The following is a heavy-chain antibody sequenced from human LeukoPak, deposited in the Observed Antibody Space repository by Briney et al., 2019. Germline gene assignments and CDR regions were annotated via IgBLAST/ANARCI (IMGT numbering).Heavy chain of an antibody. CDR3: ACSGPYSNGGVMTDY. CDR1: GLIVSSNY. CDR2: TYSDGKT. J-gene: IGHJ4*02. V-gene: IGHV3-66*01. Sequence: GGSLRLSCAASGLIVSSNYMSWVRQAPGKWLGWVSITYSDGKTNYADSVKGRFTISRDNSKNTLSLQMNSLRAEDTAVYYCACSGPYSNGGVMTDYWGQGTLVTVS. D-gene: IGHD6-19*01.